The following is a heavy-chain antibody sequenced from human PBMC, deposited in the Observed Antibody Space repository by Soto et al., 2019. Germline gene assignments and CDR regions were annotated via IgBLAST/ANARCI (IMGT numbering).Heavy chain of an antibody. V-gene: IGHV1-46*01. J-gene: IGHJ6*02. CDR1: VYTFTSYY. Sequence: XSVKVSCKASVYTFTSYYMHWVRQAPGQGLEWMGIINPSGGSTSYAQKFQGRVTMTRDTSTSTVYMELSSLRSEDTAVYYCARDPRRDYSNYYYYGMDVWGQGTTVTVSS. CDR3: ARDPRRDYSNYYYYGMDV. D-gene: IGHD4-4*01. CDR2: INPSGGST.